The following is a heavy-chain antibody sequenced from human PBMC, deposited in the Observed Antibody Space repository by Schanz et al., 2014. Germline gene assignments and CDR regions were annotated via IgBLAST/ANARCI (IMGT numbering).Heavy chain of an antibody. CDR1: GYTFPSYG. J-gene: IGHJ5*02. D-gene: IGHD2-15*01. V-gene: IGHV1-18*04. CDR2: INVYNGDT. Sequence: QVQLVQSGSEVKKPGASVKVSCKASGYTFPSYGISWVRQAPGQGLEWMGWINVYNGDTKFAKTFQDRVTLTTDTSTSTAYMELRSLRSDDTAVYYCARGRGCTGGSCYSWFDLWGQGTLVTVSS. CDR3: ARGRGCTGGSCYSWFDL.